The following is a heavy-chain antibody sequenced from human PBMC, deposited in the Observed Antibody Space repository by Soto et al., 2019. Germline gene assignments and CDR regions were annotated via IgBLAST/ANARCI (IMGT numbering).Heavy chain of an antibody. V-gene: IGHV1-8*01. Sequence: GASVKVSCKASGYTFTSYDINWVRQATGQGLEWMGWMNPNSGNTGYAQKFQGRVTMTRNTSISTAYMELSSLRSEDMAVYYCARGPMRRGITIFRTANYYYYYMDVWGKGTTVTVSS. CDR1: GYTFTSYD. CDR3: ARGPMRRGITIFRTANYYYYYMDV. CDR2: MNPNSGNT. J-gene: IGHJ6*03. D-gene: IGHD3-3*01.